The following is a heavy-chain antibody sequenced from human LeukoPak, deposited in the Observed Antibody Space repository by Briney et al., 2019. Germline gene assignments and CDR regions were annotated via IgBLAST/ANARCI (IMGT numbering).Heavy chain of an antibody. Sequence: GRSLRLSCAASGFTFSSYAMHWVRQAPGKGLEWVAVISYDGSNKYYADSVKGRFTISRDNSKNTLYLQMNSLRAEDTAVYCCAKGVVVDYWGQGTLVTVSS. CDR3: AKGVVVDY. J-gene: IGHJ4*02. CDR2: ISYDGSNK. V-gene: IGHV3-30-3*01. CDR1: GFTFSSYA. D-gene: IGHD2-2*01.